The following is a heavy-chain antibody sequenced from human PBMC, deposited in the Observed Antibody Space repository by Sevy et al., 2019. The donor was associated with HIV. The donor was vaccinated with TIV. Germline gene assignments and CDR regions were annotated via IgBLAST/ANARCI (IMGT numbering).Heavy chain of an antibody. CDR2: IYYSGST. V-gene: IGHV4-39*01. D-gene: IGHD4-17*01. Sequence: SETLSLTCTVSGGSISSSSYYWGWIRQPPGKGLEWLGSIYYSGSTYYNPSLKSRVTISVDTSKNQFSLKLSSVTAADTAVYYCARGTTVTTRPSVYPPRRYYYYMDVWGKGTTVTVSS. CDR3: ARGTTVTTRPSVYPPRRYYYYMDV. CDR1: GGSISSSSYY. J-gene: IGHJ6*03.